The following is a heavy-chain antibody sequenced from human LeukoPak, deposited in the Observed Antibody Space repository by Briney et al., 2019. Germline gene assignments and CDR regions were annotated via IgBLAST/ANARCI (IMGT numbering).Heavy chain of an antibody. CDR1: GYIFTGYY. Sequence: GASVKVSCKASGYIFTGYYMHWVRQAPGQGLEWMGWINPNSGGTNYAQKFQGRVTMTRDTSITTAYMELSRLRSDDTAVYYCARVREDYGDYPLEGAFDIWGQGTMVTVSS. J-gene: IGHJ3*02. V-gene: IGHV1-2*02. CDR3: ARVREDYGDYPLEGAFDI. CDR2: INPNSGGT. D-gene: IGHD4-17*01.